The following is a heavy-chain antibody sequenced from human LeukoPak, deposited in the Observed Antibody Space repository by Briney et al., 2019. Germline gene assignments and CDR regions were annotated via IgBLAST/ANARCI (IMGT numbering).Heavy chain of an antibody. CDR2: IRSSTTYI. Sequence: GGSLRLSCAASGFIFSSYNMNWVRQAPGKGLEWVSSIRSSTTYIYYADSVKGRFTISRDNAKNSLYLQMNSLRAEDTAVYYCARTSGLTVAPDYWGQGTLVTVSP. CDR1: GFIFSSYN. CDR3: ARTSGLTVAPDY. J-gene: IGHJ4*02. V-gene: IGHV3-21*01. D-gene: IGHD4-11*01.